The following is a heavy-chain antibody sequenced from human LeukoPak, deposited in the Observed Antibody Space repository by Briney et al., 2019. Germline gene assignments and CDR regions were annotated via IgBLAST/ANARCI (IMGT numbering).Heavy chain of an antibody. Sequence: GGSLRLSCAASGFTFDDYAMHWVRQAPGTGLEWVSLISGDGGSAYYADSVKGRFTISRDNSKNSLYLQMNSLRTEDTALYYCAKDLEQLWPQGLDYWGQGTLVTVSS. V-gene: IGHV3-43*02. D-gene: IGHD5-18*01. CDR2: ISGDGGSA. J-gene: IGHJ4*02. CDR3: AKDLEQLWPQGLDY. CDR1: GFTFDDYA.